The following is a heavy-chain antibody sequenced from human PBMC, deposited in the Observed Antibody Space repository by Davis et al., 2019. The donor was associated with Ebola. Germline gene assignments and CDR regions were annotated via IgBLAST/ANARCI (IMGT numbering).Heavy chain of an antibody. J-gene: IGHJ4*02. Sequence: ASVKVSCKASGYTFTSYDINWVRQATGQGLEWMGWMNPNSGGTNYAQKFQGRVTMTRDTSISTAYMELSRLRSDDTAVYYCARRGVYCSSTSCYNAFDYWGQGTLVTVSS. CDR3: ARRGVYCSSTSCYNAFDY. CDR1: GYTFTSYD. CDR2: MNPNSGGT. D-gene: IGHD2-2*02. V-gene: IGHV1-2*02.